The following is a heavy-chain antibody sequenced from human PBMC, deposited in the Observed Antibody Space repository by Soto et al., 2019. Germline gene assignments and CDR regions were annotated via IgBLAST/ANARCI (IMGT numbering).Heavy chain of an antibody. CDR2: IYYTGNT. V-gene: IGHV4-59*01. CDR1: GGSISPSY. J-gene: IGHJ4*02. D-gene: IGHD3-10*01. CDR3: AAGLDHNEVGY. Sequence: QVRLQESGPGLVEPSETLSLTCTVSGGSISPSYWNWVRQPPGKRLEWIGCIYYTGNTYYNPSLKSRVTTSRDTSKNQFSLDVTSVTAADTAMYYCAAGLDHNEVGYWGQGTLVTVSS.